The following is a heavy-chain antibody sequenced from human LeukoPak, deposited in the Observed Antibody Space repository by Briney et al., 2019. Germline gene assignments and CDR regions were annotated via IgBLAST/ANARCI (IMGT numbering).Heavy chain of an antibody. J-gene: IGHJ5*02. CDR2: MNPNSGNT. Sequence: GASVKVSCKASGYTFTSYDINWVRQATGHGLEWMGWMNPNSGNTGYAQKFKGRVTMTRNTSIRTAYKELSSLRSEDTAVYYCAREYYYDSPCWFDPWGQGTLVTVSS. CDR3: AREYYYDSPCWFDP. CDR1: GYTFTSYD. V-gene: IGHV1-8*01. D-gene: IGHD3-22*01.